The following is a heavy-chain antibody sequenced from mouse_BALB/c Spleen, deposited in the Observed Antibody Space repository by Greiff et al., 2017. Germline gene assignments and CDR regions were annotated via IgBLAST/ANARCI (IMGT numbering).Heavy chain of an antibody. Sequence: EVQRVESGGGLVKPGGSLKLSCAASGFTFSSYAMSWVRQTPEKRLEWVASISSGGSTYYPDSVKGRFTISRDNARNILYLQMSSLRSEDTAMYYCAREAYDPFAYWGQGTLVTVSA. CDR1: GFTFSSYA. CDR2: ISSGGST. CDR3: AREAYDPFAY. J-gene: IGHJ3*01. V-gene: IGHV5-6-5*01. D-gene: IGHD2-3*01.